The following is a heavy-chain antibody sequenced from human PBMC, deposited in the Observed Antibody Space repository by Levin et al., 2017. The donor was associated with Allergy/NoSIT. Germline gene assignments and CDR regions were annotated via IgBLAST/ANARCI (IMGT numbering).Heavy chain of an antibody. Sequence: SETLSLTCTVSGGSISSGDYYWSWIRQPPGTGLEWIGHIYYSGSTYYNPSLKSRVTISVGTSKTQFSLKPSSVTAADTAMYYCARDTTFDDILTGYSSTLVFDYWGQGTLVTVSS. CDR3: ARDTTFDDILTGYSSTLVFDY. CDR2: IYYSGST. J-gene: IGHJ4*02. D-gene: IGHD3-9*01. CDR1: GGSISSGDYY. V-gene: IGHV4-30-4*01.